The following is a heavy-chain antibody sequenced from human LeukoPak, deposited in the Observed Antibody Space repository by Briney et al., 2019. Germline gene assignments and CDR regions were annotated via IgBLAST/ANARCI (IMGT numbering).Heavy chain of an antibody. J-gene: IGHJ4*02. CDR3: ARMYYHDSSDYYWAPDY. V-gene: IGHV3-74*01. CDR1: GFTFDDYG. CDR2: INSDGSTT. Sequence: TGGSLRLSCAASGFTFDDYGMSWVRQAPGKGLVWVSRINSDGSTTSYADSVKGRFTISRDNAKNTLYLQMNSLRAEDTAVYYCARMYYHDSSDYYWAPDYWGQGTLVTVSS. D-gene: IGHD3-22*01.